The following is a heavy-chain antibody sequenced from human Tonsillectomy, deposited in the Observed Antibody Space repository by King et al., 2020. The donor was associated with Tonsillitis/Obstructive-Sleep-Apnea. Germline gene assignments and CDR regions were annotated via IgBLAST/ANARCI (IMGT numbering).Heavy chain of an antibody. V-gene: IGHV1-46*01. CDR2: INPSGGRS. J-gene: IGHJ4*02. Sequence: VQLVESGAEVKKPGASVKVSCKASGYTFTSYYMHWVRQAPGQGLEWMGIINPSGGRSSYAQKFQGRGTMSRDTSTSTGYMELSSLRSEDTAVYYCARDDVNGGVTGDYWGQGTLVTVSS. CDR3: ARDDVNGGVTGDY. CDR1: GYTFTSYY. D-gene: IGHD3-16*01.